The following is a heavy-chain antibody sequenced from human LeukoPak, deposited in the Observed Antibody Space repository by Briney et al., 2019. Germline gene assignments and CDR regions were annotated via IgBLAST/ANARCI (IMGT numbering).Heavy chain of an antibody. J-gene: IGHJ4*02. V-gene: IGHV3-21*01. CDR2: ISSGSSYI. CDR1: GFTFSSYS. Sequence: GGSLRLSCAASGFTFSSYSMNWVRQAPGKGLEWVSCISSGSSYIHYADSVKGRFTISRDNAKKSMYLQMNSLRAEDTAVYYCAGDGSGSYHINFDYWGQGTLVTVSS. D-gene: IGHD1-26*01. CDR3: AGDGSGSYHINFDY.